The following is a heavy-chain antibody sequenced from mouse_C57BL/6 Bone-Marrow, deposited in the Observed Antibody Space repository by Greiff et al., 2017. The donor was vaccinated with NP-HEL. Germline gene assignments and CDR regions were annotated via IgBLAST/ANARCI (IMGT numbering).Heavy chain of an antibody. CDR1: GYAFSSSW. CDR3: ARPHYYGSSYAAY. V-gene: IGHV1-82*01. D-gene: IGHD1-1*01. CDR2: IYPGDGDT. Sequence: VQLQQSGPELVKPGASVKISCKASGYAFSSSWMNWVKQRPGKGLEWIGRIYPGDGDTNYNGKFKGKATLTADKSSSTAYMQLSSLTSEDSAVYFCARPHYYGSSYAAYWGQGTLVTVSA. J-gene: IGHJ3*01.